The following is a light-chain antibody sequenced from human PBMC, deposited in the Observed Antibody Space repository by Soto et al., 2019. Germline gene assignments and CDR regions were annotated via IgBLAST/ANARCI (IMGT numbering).Light chain of an antibody. V-gene: IGKV3-15*01. J-gene: IGKJ5*01. CDR1: QSVSSN. CDR2: GAS. Sequence: EIVMTQSPATLSVSPGERATLSCRASQSVSSNLAWYQQKPGQAPRLLIYGASTRATGIPARFSGSGSGTEFTLTISRLEPEDFAVYYCHQYDNWPKTFGQGTRLEI. CDR3: HQYDNWPKT.